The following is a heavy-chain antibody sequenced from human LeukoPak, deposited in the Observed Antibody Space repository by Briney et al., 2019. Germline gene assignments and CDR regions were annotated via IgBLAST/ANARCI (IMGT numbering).Heavy chain of an antibody. CDR1: GGSINNYY. Sequence: PSETLSLTCTVSGGSINNYYWSWIRQPPGKGLEWIGYISNSGSTNYNPSLKSRVTISVDTSKNQLSLKLSYVTAADTAVYHCVRLQPNTGEWAFDIWGQGTMVSVSS. V-gene: IGHV4-59*01. D-gene: IGHD1-1*01. CDR2: ISNSGST. J-gene: IGHJ3*02. CDR3: VRLQPNTGEWAFDI.